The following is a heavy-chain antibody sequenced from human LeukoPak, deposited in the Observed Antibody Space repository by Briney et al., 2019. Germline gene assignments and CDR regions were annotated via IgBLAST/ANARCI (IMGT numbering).Heavy chain of an antibody. V-gene: IGHV1-8*01. D-gene: IGHD6-19*01. CDR2: MNPNSGNT. CDR3: ARVPVLYSSGWYWFDP. CDR1: GYAFTCYD. Sequence: ASVKVSCKASGYAFTCYDINWVRQATGQGLEWMGWMNPNSGNTGYAQKFQGRVTMTRNTSISTAYMELSSLRSEDTAVYYCARVPVLYSSGWYWFDPWGQGTLVTVSS. J-gene: IGHJ5*02.